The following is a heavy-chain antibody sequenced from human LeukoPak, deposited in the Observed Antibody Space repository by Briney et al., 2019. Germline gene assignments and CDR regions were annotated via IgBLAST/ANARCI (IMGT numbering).Heavy chain of an antibody. J-gene: IGHJ4*02. CDR3: ARDRHYGSGSYYDY. CDR2: ISYGGSNK. D-gene: IGHD3-10*01. Sequence: GRSLRLSCAASGLTFSSYAMHWVRQAPGKGLEWVAVISYGGSNKYYADSVKGRFTISRDNSKNTLYLQMNSLRAEDTAVYYCARDRHYGSGSYYDYWGQGTLVTVSS. CDR1: GLTFSSYA. V-gene: IGHV3-30*04.